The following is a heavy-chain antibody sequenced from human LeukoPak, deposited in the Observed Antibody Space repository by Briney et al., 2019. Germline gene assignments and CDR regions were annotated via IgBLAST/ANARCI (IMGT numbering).Heavy chain of an antibody. CDR3: ARDQPLGPKIESIYGMDV. CDR1: GGSISSGGYY. J-gene: IGHJ6*02. Sequence: SETLSLTCTVSGGSISSGGYYWSWIRQHPGKGLEWIGYIYYSGSTYYNPSLKSRVTISVDTTKNQFSLKLSSVTAADTAVYYCARDQPLGPKIESIYGMDVWGQGTTVTVSS. V-gene: IGHV4-31*03. D-gene: IGHD7-27*01. CDR2: IYYSGST.